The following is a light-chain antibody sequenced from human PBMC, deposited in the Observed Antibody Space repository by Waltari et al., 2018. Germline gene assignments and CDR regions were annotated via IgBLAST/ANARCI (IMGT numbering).Light chain of an antibody. CDR3: SSYTSSTTGI. CDR2: DVS. V-gene: IGLV2-14*01. CDR1: SSDVGGYEY. J-gene: IGLJ2*01. Sequence: SALTQPDSVSGSPGHSIPIPCLAVSSDVGGYEYVSWYQQHPGKAPKVIIYDVSNPPSGVSNRFSGSKSGSSASLTISGLQAEDEADYYCSSYTSSTTGIFGGGTKLTVL.